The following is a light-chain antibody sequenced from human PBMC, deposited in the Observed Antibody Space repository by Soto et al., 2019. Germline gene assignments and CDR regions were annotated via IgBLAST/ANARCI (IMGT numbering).Light chain of an antibody. V-gene: IGLV1-44*01. CDR1: SSNIGSNT. Sequence: QSVLTQPPSASGTPGQRVTISCSGSSSNIGSNTVNWYQQLPGTAPKLLIYSNNQRPSGVPDRFSGSKSGTSASLAISGRQSEDEADYYCAAWDDSLNGPVFGGGPKVTVL. J-gene: IGLJ2*01. CDR3: AAWDDSLNGPV. CDR2: SNN.